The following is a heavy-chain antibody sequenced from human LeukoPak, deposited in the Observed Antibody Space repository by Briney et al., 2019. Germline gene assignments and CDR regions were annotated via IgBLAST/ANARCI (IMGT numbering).Heavy chain of an antibody. D-gene: IGHD3-10*01. V-gene: IGHV3-15*01. Sequence: SGGSLRLSCAASGFTFSNAWMSWVRQAPGKGLEWVGRIKSKTDGGTTDYAAPVKGRFTISRDDSKNTLYLQMNSLKTEDTAVYYCTTIPADGSGSYYFDYWGQGTLVTVSS. CDR1: GFTFSNAW. CDR2: IKSKTDGGTT. CDR3: TTIPADGSGSYYFDY. J-gene: IGHJ4*02.